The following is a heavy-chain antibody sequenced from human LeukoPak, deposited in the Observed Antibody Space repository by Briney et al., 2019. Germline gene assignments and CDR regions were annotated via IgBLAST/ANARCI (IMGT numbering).Heavy chain of an antibody. D-gene: IGHD5-12*01. J-gene: IGHJ4*02. V-gene: IGHV4-34*01. CDR3: ARDGYSGYG. Sequence: SETLSLTCAVYGGSFSGYYWSWIRQPPGKGLEWIGEINHSGSTNYNPSLKSRVTISVDTSKNQFSLKLSSVTAADTAVYYCARDGYSGYGWGQGTLVTVSS. CDR1: GGSFSGYY. CDR2: INHSGST.